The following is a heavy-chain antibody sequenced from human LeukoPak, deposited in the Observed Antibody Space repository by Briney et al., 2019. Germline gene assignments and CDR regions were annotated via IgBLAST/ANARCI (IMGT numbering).Heavy chain of an antibody. CDR1: GYTFTSYD. J-gene: IGHJ6*02. CDR2: MNPNRGNT. Sequence: ASVKVSYKASGYTFTSYDINWVRQGTGQGLERMGWMNPNRGNTGYAQKFQGRVTMTRNTSISTAYMELSSLRSEHTAVYYCARALYYYDSSGYFSGDYSYYGMDVWGQGTTVTDSS. V-gene: IGHV1-8*01. CDR3: ARALYYYDSSGYFSGDYSYYGMDV. D-gene: IGHD3-22*01.